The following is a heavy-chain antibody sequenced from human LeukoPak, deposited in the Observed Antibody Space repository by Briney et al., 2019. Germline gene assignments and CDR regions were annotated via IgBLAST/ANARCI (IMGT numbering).Heavy chain of an antibody. CDR3: AKDIQLST. CDR1: GFTFSVAA. V-gene: IGHV3-23*01. D-gene: IGHD5-24*01. CDR2: IGASGEST. Sequence: GGSLPLSCAASGFTFSVAAMTWVRQAPGKGLEWVSLIGASGESTYYADSVKGRFTISRDNSKNTLSLQMNSLRVEDTAMYFCAKDIQLSTWGLGT. J-gene: IGHJ3*01.